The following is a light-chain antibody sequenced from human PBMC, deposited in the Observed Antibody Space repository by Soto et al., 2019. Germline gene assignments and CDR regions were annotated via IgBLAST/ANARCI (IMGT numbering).Light chain of an antibody. Sequence: DIQMTQSPISLSASVGDRVTITCRASQSIGNFLSWYQHKPGTAPKLLIHVASSLQSGVASRFRGSGSGTGFTLTISDLQPEDSATYHCQQTFSMPYTFGQGTKVDIK. J-gene: IGKJ2*01. CDR3: QQTFSMPYT. V-gene: IGKV1-39*01. CDR2: VAS. CDR1: QSIGNF.